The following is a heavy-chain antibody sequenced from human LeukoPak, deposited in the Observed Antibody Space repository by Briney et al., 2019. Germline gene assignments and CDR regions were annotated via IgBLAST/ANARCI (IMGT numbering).Heavy chain of an antibody. CDR2: IWYDGSNK. CDR3: ARDTYYYDSSGYLGP. CDR1: GFTFSSYG. D-gene: IGHD3-22*01. V-gene: IGHV3-33*01. J-gene: IGHJ3*01. Sequence: GGSLRLSCAASGFTFSSYGMHWVRQAPGKGMEWVAVIWYDGSNKYYADSVKGRFTISRDNSKNTLYLQMNSLRAEDTAVYYCARDTYYYDSSGYLGPWGQGTMVTVSS.